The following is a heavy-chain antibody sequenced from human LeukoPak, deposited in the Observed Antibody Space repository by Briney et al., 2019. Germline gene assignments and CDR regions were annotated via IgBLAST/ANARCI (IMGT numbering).Heavy chain of an antibody. CDR1: GYTFTSYG. V-gene: IGHV1-18*01. Sequence: KFSCKPPGYTFTSYGISWVRQAPGQGLEWMGWISAYNGNTNYAQKLQGRVTMTTDTSTSTAYMELRSLRSEDTDVYYCARDHGYDRSGYWGEGTLVTVSS. CDR3: ARDHGYDRSGY. D-gene: IGHD3-22*01. CDR2: ISAYNGNT. J-gene: IGHJ4*02.